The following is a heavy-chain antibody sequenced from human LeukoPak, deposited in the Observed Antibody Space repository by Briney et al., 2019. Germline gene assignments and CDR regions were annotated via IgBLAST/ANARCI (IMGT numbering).Heavy chain of an antibody. D-gene: IGHD5-24*01. CDR3: ARLGGYNLSRNAFDI. CDR2: AYFSGHK. V-gene: IGHV4-39*01. CDR1: GGSVSGNAYY. Sequence: NSSETLSLTCTVSGGSVSGNAYYWGWIRQTPGKGLEWIGNAYFSGHKYYNPSLKSRVTIFVDTSKNEFSLKLSSVTAADTAVYYCARLGGYNLSRNAFDIWGRGTLVTVSS. J-gene: IGHJ3*02.